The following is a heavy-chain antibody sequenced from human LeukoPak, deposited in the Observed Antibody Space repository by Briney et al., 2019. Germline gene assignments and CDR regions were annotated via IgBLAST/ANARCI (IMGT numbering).Heavy chain of an antibody. J-gene: IGHJ4*02. V-gene: IGHV3-23*01. CDR2: VSGSDSNT. Sequence: GGSLRLSCAASGFTFSIYAMSWVRQAPGKGLEWVSVVSGSDSNTYYADSVKGRFTISRDNSKNTVYLQMNSLSAEDTAVYYCARTVRADYWGQGTLVTVSS. CDR3: ARTVRADY. CDR1: GFTFSIYA. D-gene: IGHD4-11*01.